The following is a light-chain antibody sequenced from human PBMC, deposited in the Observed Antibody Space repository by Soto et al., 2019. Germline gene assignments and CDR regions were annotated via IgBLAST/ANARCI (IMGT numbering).Light chain of an antibody. CDR2: KAS. CDR1: QSISSW. V-gene: IGKV1-5*03. CDR3: LQYHNLWA. J-gene: IGKJ1*01. Sequence: DIQMTQSPSTLSASVGDRVTITCRASQSISSWLAWYQQKPGKAPKLLIYKASSLEGGVPSRFSGSGSGTEFTLTISSLQPEDFTVYSCLQYHNLWAFGQGTKVDIK.